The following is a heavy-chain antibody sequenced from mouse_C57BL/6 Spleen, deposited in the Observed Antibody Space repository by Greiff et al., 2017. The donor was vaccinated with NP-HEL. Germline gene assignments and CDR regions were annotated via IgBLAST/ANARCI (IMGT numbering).Heavy chain of an antibody. V-gene: IGHV1-15*01. D-gene: IGHD1-1*01. CDR1: GYTFTDYE. Sequence: QVQLQQSGAELVRPGASVTLSCKASGYTFTDYEMHWVKQTPVHGLEWIGAFDPETGGTAYNQKFKGKAILTADKSASTAYMELRSLTSEDSAVYYCTRSRRDYYGSSPWFAYWGQGTLVTVSA. J-gene: IGHJ3*01. CDR3: TRSRRDYYGSSPWFAY. CDR2: FDPETGGT.